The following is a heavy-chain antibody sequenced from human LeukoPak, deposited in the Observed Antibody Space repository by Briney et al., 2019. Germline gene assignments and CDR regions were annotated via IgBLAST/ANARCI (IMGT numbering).Heavy chain of an antibody. CDR1: GGTLSSYA. CDR3: AREGCSSTSCYLIGFRNWFDP. Sequence: SVKVSCKASGGTLSSYAISWVRQAPGQVLEWMGGIIPIFGTANYAQKFQGRVTITADKSTSTAYMELSSLRSEDTAVYYCAREGCSSTSCYLIGFRNWFDPWGQGTLVTVSS. J-gene: IGHJ5*02. D-gene: IGHD2-2*01. V-gene: IGHV1-69*06. CDR2: IIPIFGTA.